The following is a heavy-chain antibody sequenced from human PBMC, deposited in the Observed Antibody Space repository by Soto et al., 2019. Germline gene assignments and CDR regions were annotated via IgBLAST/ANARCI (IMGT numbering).Heavy chain of an antibody. Sequence: VGSLRLSCAASGFTFSSYAMHWVRQAPGKGLEWVAVISYDGSNKYYADSVKGRVTISRDNSKNTLYLQMNSLRAEDTAVYYCARTYYYDSSGYPYGMDVWGQGTTVTVS. D-gene: IGHD3-22*01. CDR3: ARTYYYDSSGYPYGMDV. J-gene: IGHJ6*02. CDR1: GFTFSSYA. V-gene: IGHV3-30-3*01. CDR2: ISYDGSNK.